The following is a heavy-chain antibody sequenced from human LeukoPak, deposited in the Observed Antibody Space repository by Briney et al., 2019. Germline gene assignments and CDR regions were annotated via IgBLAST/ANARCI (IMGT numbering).Heavy chain of an antibody. Sequence: SETLSLTCTVSGGSISSSSYYWGWIRQPPGKGLEWIGEINHSGSTNYNPSLKSRVTISVDTSKNQFSLKLSSVTAADTAVYYCARDHQLYSNFYWGQGTLVTVSS. J-gene: IGHJ4*02. CDR3: ARDHQLYSNFY. CDR2: INHSGST. D-gene: IGHD4-11*01. V-gene: IGHV4-39*07. CDR1: GGSISSSSYY.